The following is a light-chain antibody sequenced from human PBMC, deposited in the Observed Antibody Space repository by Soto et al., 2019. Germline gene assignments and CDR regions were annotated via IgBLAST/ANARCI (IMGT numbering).Light chain of an antibody. V-gene: IGKV1-13*02. CDR2: HAT. Sequence: AIQFTQSPSSLSASVGDRVTITCRATQGISSALAWSQHKTGKAPTLLISHATSLECGVPSRFKGSRHRTDFPLTSSSLQPGDFATYHCHLFNSYPSVGGGTK. CDR1: QGISSA. J-gene: IGKJ4*01. CDR3: HLFNSYPS.